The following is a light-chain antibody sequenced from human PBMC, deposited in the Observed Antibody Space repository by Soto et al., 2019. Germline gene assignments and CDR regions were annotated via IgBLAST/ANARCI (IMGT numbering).Light chain of an antibody. Sequence: DLQMTQSPSTVSAYVGDRVIITCRASQSISSSLAWYQQKPGKAPKLLIYDASSLESGLPSKFSGRGSGTEFTLTISRLQADDFVTYFCQQYNSYPWTFGQGTKVDIK. V-gene: IGKV1-5*01. J-gene: IGKJ1*01. CDR1: QSISSS. CDR2: DAS. CDR3: QQYNSYPWT.